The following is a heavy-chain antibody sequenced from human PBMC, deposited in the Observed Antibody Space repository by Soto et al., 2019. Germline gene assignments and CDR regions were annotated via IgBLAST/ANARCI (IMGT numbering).Heavy chain of an antibody. CDR1: GYSISSGYY. Sequence: SETLSLTCAVSGYSISSGYYWGWIRQPPGKGLEWSGSIYHSGSTYYNPSLKSRVTISVDTSKNQFSLKLSSVTAADKAVYYCARDGGSMGYWGLGTLVTVSS. V-gene: IGHV4-38-2*02. CDR3: ARDGGSMGY. D-gene: IGHD3-3*01. J-gene: IGHJ4*02. CDR2: IYHSGST.